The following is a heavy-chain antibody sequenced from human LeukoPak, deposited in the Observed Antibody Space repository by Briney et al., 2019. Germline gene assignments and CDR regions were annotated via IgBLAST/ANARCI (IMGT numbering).Heavy chain of an antibody. V-gene: IGHV4-59*01. CDR3: ARVMVRGVISRRYYFDY. J-gene: IGHJ4*02. Sequence: SETLSLTCTVSGGSISSYYWSWIRQPPGKGLEWIGYIYYSGSTNYNPSLESRVTISVDTSKNQFSLKLSSVTAADTAVYYCARVMVRGVISRRYYFDYWGQGTLVTVSS. CDR2: IYYSGST. D-gene: IGHD3-10*01. CDR1: GGSISSYY.